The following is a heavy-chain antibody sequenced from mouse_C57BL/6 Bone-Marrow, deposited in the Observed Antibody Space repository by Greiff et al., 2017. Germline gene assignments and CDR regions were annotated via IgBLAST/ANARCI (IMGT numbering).Heavy chain of an antibody. Sequence: QVQLQQSGAELMKPGASVKLSCKATGYTFTGYWIEWVKQRPGHGLEWIGEILPGSGSTNYNEKFKGKATFTADTSSNTAYMQLLSLTTEDSAIYYCARDYYGSSYGWYFDVWGTGTTVTVSS. CDR1: GYTFTGYW. V-gene: IGHV1-9*01. D-gene: IGHD1-1*01. CDR2: ILPGSGST. J-gene: IGHJ1*03. CDR3: ARDYYGSSYGWYFDV.